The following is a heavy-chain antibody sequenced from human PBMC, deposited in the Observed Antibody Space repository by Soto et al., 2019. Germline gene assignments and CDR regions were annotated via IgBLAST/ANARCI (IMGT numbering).Heavy chain of an antibody. V-gene: IGHV6-1*01. Sequence: TLSLTCAISGDSVSSNSAAWNWIRQSPSRGLEWLGRTYYRSKWYNDYAVSVKSRITINPDTSKNQFSLQLNSVTPEDTAVYYCARDYYGSGSYYNEESYYYGMDVQGHGTKDTVSS. CDR2: TYYRSKWYN. CDR1: GDSVSSNSAA. J-gene: IGHJ6*02. D-gene: IGHD3-10*01. CDR3: ARDYYGSGSYYNEESYYYGMDV.